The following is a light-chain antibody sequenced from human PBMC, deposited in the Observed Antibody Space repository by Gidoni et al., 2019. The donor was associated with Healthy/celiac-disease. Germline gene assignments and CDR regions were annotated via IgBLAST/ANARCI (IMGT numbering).Light chain of an antibody. CDR2: QDS. CDR1: KLGDKY. CDR3: QAWDSSTGV. V-gene: IGLV3-1*01. Sequence: SYQLTQPPSVSVSPGQTASITCSGDKLGDKYACWYQQKQGQSPVLVIYQDSKRPSGIPERFSGSNCGNTATLTISGTQAMDEADYYCQAWDSSTGVFGGGTKLTVL. J-gene: IGLJ2*01.